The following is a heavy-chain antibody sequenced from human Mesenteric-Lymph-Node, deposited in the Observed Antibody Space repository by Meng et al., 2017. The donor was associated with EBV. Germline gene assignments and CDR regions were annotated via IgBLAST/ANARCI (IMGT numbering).Heavy chain of an antibody. D-gene: IGHD2-2*01. CDR1: GDSISSDKW. V-gene: IGHV4-4*02. Sequence: QVQLQESGPGLVKPSGTLSRTCAVSGDSISSDKWWSWVRQPPGKGLEWIGEIYHSGSTNYNPSLTSRVTILVDKSKNQFSLKLSSVTAADTAVYYCASRYCPTTSCRQGWGQGTLVTVSS. J-gene: IGHJ4*02. CDR2: IYHSGST. CDR3: ASRYCPTTSCRQG.